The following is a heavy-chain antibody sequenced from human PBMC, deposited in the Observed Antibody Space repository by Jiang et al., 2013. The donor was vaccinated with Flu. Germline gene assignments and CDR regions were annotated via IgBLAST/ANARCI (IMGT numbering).Heavy chain of an antibody. J-gene: IGHJ4*02. D-gene: IGHD1-26*01. CDR3: ARGRLGANDY. V-gene: IGHV1-8*01. Sequence: KVSCKASGYTFTNYDINWVRQAPGQGLEWMGWISPNFGYAGYAQKFQGRVTLTRNTSITTVYMELSSLRSEDTAVYYCARGRLGANDYWGQGSLVTVSS. CDR2: ISPNFGYA. CDR1: GYTFTNYD.